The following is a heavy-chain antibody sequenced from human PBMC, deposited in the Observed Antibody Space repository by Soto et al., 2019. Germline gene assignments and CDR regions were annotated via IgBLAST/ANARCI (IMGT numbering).Heavy chain of an antibody. Sequence: QVQLVQSGAEVKKPGSSVKVSCKASGGTFSSYTISWVRQAPGQGLEWMGRIIPILGIANYAQKFQGRVTITADKSTSTAYMELSSLRSEDTAVYYCARGGRYCSGGGCYSDWGQGTLVTVSS. CDR1: GGTFSSYT. CDR3: ARGGRYCSGGGCYSD. D-gene: IGHD2-15*01. CDR2: IIPILGIA. J-gene: IGHJ4*02. V-gene: IGHV1-69*02.